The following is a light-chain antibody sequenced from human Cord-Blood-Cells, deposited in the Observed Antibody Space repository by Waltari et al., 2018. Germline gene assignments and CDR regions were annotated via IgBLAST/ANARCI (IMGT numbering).Light chain of an antibody. CDR2: DVS. CDR1: SSDVGGYNY. Sequence: QSALTQPASVSGSPGQSITIPCTGTSSDVGGYNYLSWYQQHPSKAPKLMIYDVSNRPSGVSNRFSGSKSGNTASLTISGLQAEDEADYYCSSYTSSSTWVFGGGTKLTVL. CDR3: SSYTSSSTWV. V-gene: IGLV2-14*01. J-gene: IGLJ3*02.